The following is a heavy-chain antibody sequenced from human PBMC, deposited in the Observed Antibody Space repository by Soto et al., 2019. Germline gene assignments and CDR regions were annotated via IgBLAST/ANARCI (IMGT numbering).Heavy chain of an antibody. V-gene: IGHV4-39*01. CDR1: GGSISSSSYY. CDR2: IYYSGST. D-gene: IGHD3-10*01. CDR3: ARQGGSGTYYTSF. J-gene: IGHJ4*02. Sequence: NPSETLSLTCTVSGGSISSSSYYWGWIRQPPGKGLEWIGSIYYSGSTYYNPSLKSRVTISVDTSKNQFSLKLSSVTAADTAVYYCARQGGSGTYYTSFWRPGPLVTVST.